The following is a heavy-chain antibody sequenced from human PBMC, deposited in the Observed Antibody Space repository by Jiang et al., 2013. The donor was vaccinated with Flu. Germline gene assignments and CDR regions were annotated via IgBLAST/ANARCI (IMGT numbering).Heavy chain of an antibody. D-gene: IGHD4/OR15-4a*01. J-gene: IGHJ4*02. V-gene: IGHV3-33*01. CDR3: ARGDGAGHVPDY. Sequence: GGVVQPGGSLRLTCAASGFSLSTYGMHWVRQAPGKGLEWVTIMXFDGRYQYYADSVRGRFTISRDNSKNTLFLHMHSLSAEDTAVYYCARGDGAGHVPDYWGQGTLVTVSS. CDR2: MXFDGRYQ. CDR1: GFSLSTYG.